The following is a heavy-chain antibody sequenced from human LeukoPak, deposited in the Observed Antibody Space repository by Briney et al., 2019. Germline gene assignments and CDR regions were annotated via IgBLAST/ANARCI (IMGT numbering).Heavy chain of an antibody. Sequence: GGSLRLSCAASGFTFSSYSMNWVRQAPGKGLEWVSYISSSSSTIYYADSVKGRFTISRDNAKNSLYLQMNSLRAEDTAVYYCARDLIAAEPLWGQGTLVTVSS. D-gene: IGHD6-13*01. V-gene: IGHV3-48*01. CDR2: ISSSSSTI. J-gene: IGHJ4*02. CDR1: GFTFSSYS. CDR3: ARDLIAAEPL.